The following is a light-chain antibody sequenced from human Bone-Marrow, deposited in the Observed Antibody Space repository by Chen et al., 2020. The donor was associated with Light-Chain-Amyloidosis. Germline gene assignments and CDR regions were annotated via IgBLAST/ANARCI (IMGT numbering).Light chain of an antibody. CDR3: EEYGTSPLT. CDR1: QTISSNY. CDR2: GSS. V-gene: IGKV3-20*01. Sequence: EIVLTQSPGTLSLSPGEGANLSCRASQTISSNYLTWYQQKFGQAPRLLIYGSSSRATGIPDRFTGSESGTDFTLTIKRLGPGDFAMYYCEEYGTSPLTYGGGTKVEIK. J-gene: IGKJ4*01.